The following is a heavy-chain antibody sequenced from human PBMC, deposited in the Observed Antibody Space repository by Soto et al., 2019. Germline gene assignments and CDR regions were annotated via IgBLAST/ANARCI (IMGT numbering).Heavy chain of an antibody. Sequence: GGSLRLSCVGSGFTFSSHAMNWVRRAPGKGLEWVSGISGSGASTYYADSVKGRFTISRDNSKNTVYLQMNSLRAEDTAVYYCAKVISMILEVSSPFDYWGQGTLVTVSS. CDR1: GFTFSSHA. D-gene: IGHD3-22*01. CDR3: AKVISMILEVSSPFDY. V-gene: IGHV3-23*01. J-gene: IGHJ4*02. CDR2: ISGSGAST.